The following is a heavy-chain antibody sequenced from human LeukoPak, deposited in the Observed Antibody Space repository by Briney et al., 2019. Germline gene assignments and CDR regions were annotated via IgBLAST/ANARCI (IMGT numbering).Heavy chain of an antibody. D-gene: IGHD3-16*01. V-gene: IGHV4-34*01. J-gene: IGHJ5*02. CDR1: GGSISSYY. CDR2: INHSGST. CDR3: ARGRLLMWFDP. Sequence: SETLSLTCTVSGGSISSYYWSWIRHPPGKGLELIGEINHSGSTNYNPSLKSRVTISVDTSKKQFSLKLSSVTAADTAVYYCARGRLLMWFDPWGQGTLVTVSS.